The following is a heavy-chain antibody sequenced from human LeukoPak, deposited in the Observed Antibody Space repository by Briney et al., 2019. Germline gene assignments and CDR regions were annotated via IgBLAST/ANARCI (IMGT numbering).Heavy chain of an antibody. Sequence: EGSLRLSCAASGFTFSSYSMNWVRQAPRKGLEWVSVISGSGDITFYADSVKGRFTISRDNSKNTLYLQMNSLRAEDTAIYYCAKDRGYDFSYGMDVWGQGTTVTVSS. D-gene: IGHD5-12*01. CDR1: GFTFSSYS. CDR2: ISGSGDIT. J-gene: IGHJ6*02. V-gene: IGHV3-23*01. CDR3: AKDRGYDFSYGMDV.